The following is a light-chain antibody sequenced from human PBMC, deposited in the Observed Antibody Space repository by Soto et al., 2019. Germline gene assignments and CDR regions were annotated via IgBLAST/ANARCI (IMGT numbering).Light chain of an antibody. CDR2: DAT. V-gene: IGKV1-33*01. CDR3: QQYDSLSWA. J-gene: IGKJ1*01. CDR1: QGITNY. Sequence: DIQMTQSPSSLSASIGDRVTITCQASQGITNYLNWYQQKPGKAPKLLIYDATNLETGVPSRFSGSGSGTDFTFTISSLQPEDIATYYCQQYDSLSWAFGQGTKVEIK.